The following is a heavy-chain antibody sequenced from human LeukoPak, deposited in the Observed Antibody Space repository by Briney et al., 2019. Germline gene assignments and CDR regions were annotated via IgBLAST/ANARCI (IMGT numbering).Heavy chain of an antibody. Sequence: GVLRLSCAASGYTSDGNAMNWFRQPPAKGLEWFSLFSWDGGSTYYAVSVKVRFTISRDNSKNSLYLQMNSLRAEDTVSYYCAKDREVAGYYYYYGMDVWGKGTTVTVSS. CDR3: AKDREVAGYYYYYGMDV. CDR2: FSWDGGST. J-gene: IGHJ6*04. CDR1: GYTSDGNA. V-gene: IGHV3-43D*04. D-gene: IGHD2-15*01.